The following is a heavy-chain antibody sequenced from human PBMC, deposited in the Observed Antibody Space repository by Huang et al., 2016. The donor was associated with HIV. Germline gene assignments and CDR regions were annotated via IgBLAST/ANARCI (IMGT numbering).Heavy chain of an antibody. D-gene: IGHD2-21*02. Sequence: QLQLEESGPGLVKPSETLSLTCTVSGASINSGSHHWGWIRQSPGKGPEWIGSIYYRGRPDYRPSLKSRVTISVDTSNNQFSLILTSVTAADTAVYYCAREVTYYYYMDVWGKGTTVTVS. CDR2: IYYRGRP. J-gene: IGHJ6*03. CDR3: AREVTYYYYMDV. V-gene: IGHV4-39*02. CDR1: GASINSGSHH.